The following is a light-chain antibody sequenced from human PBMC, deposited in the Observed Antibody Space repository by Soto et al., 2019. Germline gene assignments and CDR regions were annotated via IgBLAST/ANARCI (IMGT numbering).Light chain of an antibody. CDR2: GAS. Sequence: EIVMTQSPATLSVSPGERATLSCRASQSVSSNLAWYQQKPGQAPRLLIYGASTRATGIPARFSGSGSGTEFTLNISILQSEDFAVYYCQQYNNWPGYTFGQGTKLEI. J-gene: IGKJ2*01. V-gene: IGKV3-15*01. CDR3: QQYNNWPGYT. CDR1: QSVSSN.